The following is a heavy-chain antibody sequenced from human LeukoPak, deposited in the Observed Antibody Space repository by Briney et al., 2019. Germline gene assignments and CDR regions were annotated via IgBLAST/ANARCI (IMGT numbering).Heavy chain of an antibody. J-gene: IGHJ3*02. CDR2: ISWNSGSV. D-gene: IGHD5-12*01. CDR1: EITFEDYA. CDR3: AKDSVGWPRSSSAFDI. Sequence: GGSLRLSCAASEITFEDYAMHWVRQAPGKGLEWVSGISWNSGSVAYADSVKGRFTISRDNAKNSLYLQMNSLRPEDTALYYCAKDSVGWPRSSSAFDIWGQGTRVTVSS. V-gene: IGHV3-9*01.